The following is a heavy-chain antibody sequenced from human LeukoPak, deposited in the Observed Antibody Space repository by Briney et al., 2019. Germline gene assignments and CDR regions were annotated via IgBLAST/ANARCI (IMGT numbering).Heavy chain of an antibody. CDR2: IIPIFGTA. Sequence: SVKVSCKASGGTFSSYAISWVPQAPGQGLEWMGRIIPIFGTANYAQKFQGRVTITTDESTSTAYMELSSLRSEDTAVYYCARASYDFWSGYYIGNAFDIWGQGTMVTVSS. D-gene: IGHD3-3*01. J-gene: IGHJ3*02. CDR3: ARASYDFWSGYYIGNAFDI. V-gene: IGHV1-69*05. CDR1: GGTFSSYA.